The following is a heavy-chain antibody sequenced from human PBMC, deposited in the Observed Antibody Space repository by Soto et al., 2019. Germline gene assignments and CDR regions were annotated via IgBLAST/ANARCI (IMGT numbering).Heavy chain of an antibody. CDR3: ATHIRITGTHDS. CDR1: GFPFNNAW. CDR2: IKPKGDGGTT. J-gene: IGHJ4*02. D-gene: IGHD1-7*01. V-gene: IGHV3-15*07. Sequence: PGGSLRLSCATSGFPFNNAWMNWVRQVTGKGLEWVGRIKPKGDGGTTDYAAPVKGRFTISRDDSKNTVYLEMNSLKIEDTALYFCATHIRITGTHDSWGQGTLVTVSS.